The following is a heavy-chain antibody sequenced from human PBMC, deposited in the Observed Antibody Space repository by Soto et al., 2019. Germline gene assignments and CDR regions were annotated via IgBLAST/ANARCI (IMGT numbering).Heavy chain of an antibody. J-gene: IGHJ4*02. CDR3: ARDLVGDRGPGGSSWYRGYFDY. Sequence: ASVKVSCKASGYTFTSYAMHWVRQAPGQRLEWMGWINAGNGNTKYSQKFQGRVTITRDTSASTAYMELSSLRSEDTAVYYCARDLVGDRGPGGSSWYRGYFDYWGQGTRVTVSS. CDR2: INAGNGNT. CDR1: GYTFTSYA. D-gene: IGHD6-13*01. V-gene: IGHV1-3*01.